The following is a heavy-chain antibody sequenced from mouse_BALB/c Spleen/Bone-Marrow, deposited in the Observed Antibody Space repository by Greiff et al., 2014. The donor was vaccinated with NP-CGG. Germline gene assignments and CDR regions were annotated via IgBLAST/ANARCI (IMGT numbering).Heavy chain of an antibody. D-gene: IGHD2-10*02. Sequence: EVQLQESGGGLVEPGGSLKLSCAASGFTFSDYYMCWIRQTPEKRLEWVATVSDGGDYTYYPDSVKGRFTISRDNAKNNLYLQMSRLKSEDTAMDYCVRSGERYGAMDYWGQGTSVTVSS. CDR2: VSDGGDYT. CDR3: VRSGERYGAMDY. V-gene: IGHV5-4*02. J-gene: IGHJ4*01. CDR1: GFTFSDYY.